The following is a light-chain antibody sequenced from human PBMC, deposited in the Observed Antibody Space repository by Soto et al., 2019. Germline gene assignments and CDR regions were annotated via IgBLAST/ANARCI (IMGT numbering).Light chain of an antibody. J-gene: IGKJ5*01. CDR1: QGIRNY. CDR2: IAS. CDR3: QQVNSYPIT. V-gene: IGKV1-9*01. Sequence: DIQLTQYPSFLSASVGDRVTITCRASQGIRNYLAWYQQKPGRAPKLLIYIASTLQSGVPSRFSGSYSGTEFTLTITSLQPEDFATYYCQQVNSYPITFGQGTRLEIK.